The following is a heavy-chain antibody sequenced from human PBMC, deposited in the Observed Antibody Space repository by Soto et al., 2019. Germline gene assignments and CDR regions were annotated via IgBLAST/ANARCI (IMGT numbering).Heavy chain of an antibody. CDR3: ARDQHRYSGSYGYYYGMDV. J-gene: IGHJ6*02. V-gene: IGHV3-33*01. Sequence: GGSLRLSCAASGFTFSSYGMHWVRQAPGKGLEWVAVIWYDGSNKYYADSVKGRFTISRDNSKNTLYLQMNSLRAEDTAVYYCARDQHRYSGSYGYYYGMDVWGQGTTVTVSS. D-gene: IGHD1-26*01. CDR1: GFTFSSYG. CDR2: IWYDGSNK.